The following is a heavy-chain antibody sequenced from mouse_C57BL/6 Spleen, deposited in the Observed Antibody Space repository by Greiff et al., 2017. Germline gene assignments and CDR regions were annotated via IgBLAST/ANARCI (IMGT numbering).Heavy chain of an antibody. CDR1: GFDIKDDY. Sequence: EVQLVESGAELVRPGASVKLSCTASGFDIKDDYMHWVKQRPEQGLEWIGWIDPENGDTEYASKFQGKATITADTSSNTAYLQLSSLTSEDTAVYYCTTKLRWDYFDYWGQGTTLTVSS. J-gene: IGHJ2*01. V-gene: IGHV14-4*01. CDR3: TTKLRWDYFDY. D-gene: IGHD1-1*01. CDR2: IDPENGDT.